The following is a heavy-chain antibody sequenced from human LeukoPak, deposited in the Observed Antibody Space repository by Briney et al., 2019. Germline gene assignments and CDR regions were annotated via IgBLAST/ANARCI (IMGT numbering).Heavy chain of an antibody. J-gene: IGHJ6*02. CDR3: AHYGSGSTVYYYGMDV. CDR1: GYTLTELS. Sequence: GASVKVSCKVSGYTLTELSMHWVRQAPGKGLEWIGGFDPEDGETIYAQKFQGRVTMTEDTSTDTAYMELSSLRSEDTAVYYCAHYGSGSTVYYYGMDVWGQGTTVTVSS. CDR2: FDPEDGET. D-gene: IGHD3-10*01. V-gene: IGHV1-24*01.